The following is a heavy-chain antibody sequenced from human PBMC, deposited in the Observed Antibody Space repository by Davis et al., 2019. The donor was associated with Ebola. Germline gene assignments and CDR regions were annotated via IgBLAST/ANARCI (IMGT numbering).Heavy chain of an antibody. V-gene: IGHV1-2*06. CDR3: ARVSGPATIFPVGDALDT. Sequence: ASVKVSCKASGYTFTNYYMHSVRQAPGQGLEWMGRINANTGGTNYAQNFQGRVTMTRDTSITTAYMELTRLTSDDTAVYYCARVSGPATIFPVGDALDTWGQGTMVTVSS. CDR2: INANTGGT. D-gene: IGHD3-10*02. J-gene: IGHJ3*02. CDR1: GYTFTNYY.